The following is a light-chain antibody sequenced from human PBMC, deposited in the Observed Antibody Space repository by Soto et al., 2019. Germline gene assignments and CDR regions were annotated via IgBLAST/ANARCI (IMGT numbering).Light chain of an antibody. CDR2: TNH. J-gene: IGLJ2*01. Sequence: QSVLTQPPSVSGTPGQKVSISCSGSASNLGGNPVNWYQHLPGAAPKLLIYTNHQRPSGVPDRFSGSKSGTSASLAISGLRSEDEADFYCAAWEDSLNAVVFGGGTKVTVL. V-gene: IGLV1-44*01. CDR3: AAWEDSLNAVV. CDR1: ASNLGGNP.